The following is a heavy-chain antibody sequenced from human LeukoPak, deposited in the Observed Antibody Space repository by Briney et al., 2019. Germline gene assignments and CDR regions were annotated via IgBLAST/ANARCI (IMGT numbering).Heavy chain of an antibody. D-gene: IGHD4-17*01. CDR3: ARADHDYGSDY. V-gene: IGHV4-61*01. Sequence: PSETLSLTCTVSGGSVSSGSYYWSWIRQPPGEGLEWIGYIYYSGSTNYNPSLKSRVTISVDTSKNQFSLKLSSVTAADTAVYYCARADHDYGSDYWGQGTLVTVSS. CDR1: GGSVSSGSYY. CDR2: IYYSGST. J-gene: IGHJ4*02.